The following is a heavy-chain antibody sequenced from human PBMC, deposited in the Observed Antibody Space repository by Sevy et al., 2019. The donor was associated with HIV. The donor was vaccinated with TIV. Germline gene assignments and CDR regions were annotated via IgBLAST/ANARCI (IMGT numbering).Heavy chain of an antibody. V-gene: IGHV3-7*03. D-gene: IGHD2-2*01. J-gene: IGHJ5*02. CDR3: ARVGGCSSTSCFAYWFDP. CDR1: AFTFSNYW. Sequence: GGSLRLSCAASAFTFSNYWMSWVRQAPGKGLEWVANIKEDGSENYYVDSVKGRFTISRDNAKNSLYLQMNSLRAEDTAVYYCARVGGCSSTSCFAYWFDPWGQGTLVTASS. CDR2: IKEDGSEN.